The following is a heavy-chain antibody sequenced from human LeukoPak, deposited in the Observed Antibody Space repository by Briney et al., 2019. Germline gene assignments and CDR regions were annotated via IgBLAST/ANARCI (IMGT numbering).Heavy chain of an antibody. V-gene: IGHV4-39*07. J-gene: IGHJ4*02. CDR1: GGSISSSSYY. CDR3: ARSRSWWPHFDY. Sequence: SETLSLTCTVSGGSISSSSYYWGWIRQPPGKGLEWIGSIYYSGSTYYNPSLKSRVTISVDTSKNQFSLKLSSVTAADTAVYYCARSRSWWPHFDYWGQGTLVTVSS. D-gene: IGHD2-15*01. CDR2: IYYSGST.